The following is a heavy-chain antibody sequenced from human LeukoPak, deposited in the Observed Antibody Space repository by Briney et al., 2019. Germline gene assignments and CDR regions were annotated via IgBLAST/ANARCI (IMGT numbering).Heavy chain of an antibody. D-gene: IGHD6-13*01. J-gene: IGHJ4*02. Sequence: GGSLRLSCAASGFTFSTYAMSWVRQAPGKGLEWVSAISTSGGSTYYADSVKGRFTISRDNSKNTLYLQMNSLTAEDTAVYYCAKPRQQLVLGGRTYYFDSWGQGTLVTVSS. CDR2: ISTSGGST. CDR3: AKPRQQLVLGGRTYYFDS. V-gene: IGHV3-23*01. CDR1: GFTFSTYA.